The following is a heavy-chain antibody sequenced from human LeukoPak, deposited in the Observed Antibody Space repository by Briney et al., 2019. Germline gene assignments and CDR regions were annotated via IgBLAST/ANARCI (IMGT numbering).Heavy chain of an antibody. CDR2: ISGSGDNT. CDR3: AKARTGYDSSGYDY. V-gene: IGHV3-23*01. Sequence: GGSLRLSCAASGFTFSSSYVMSWVRQAPGKGLEWVSSISGSGDNTYYADSVKGRFTISRDNSKNTLYLQMNSLRADDTAVYFCAKARTGYDSSGYDYWGQEPWSPCPQ. J-gene: IGHJ4*01. CDR1: GFTFSSSYV. D-gene: IGHD3-22*01.